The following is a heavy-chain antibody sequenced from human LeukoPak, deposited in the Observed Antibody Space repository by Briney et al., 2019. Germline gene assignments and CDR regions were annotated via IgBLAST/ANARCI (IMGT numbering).Heavy chain of an antibody. D-gene: IGHD3-16*01. CDR2: IWYDGSNK. Sequence: RGSLRLSCAASVFTFSSYGMHWVRQAPGKGLEWVALIWYDGSNKYYADSVKGRFTISRDNSKNTLYLQMDSLRAEDTAVYYCARDLGSSKWLGGWFDRWGQGILVTVSS. J-gene: IGHJ5*02. V-gene: IGHV3-33*01. CDR1: VFTFSSYG. CDR3: ARDLGSSKWLGGWFDR.